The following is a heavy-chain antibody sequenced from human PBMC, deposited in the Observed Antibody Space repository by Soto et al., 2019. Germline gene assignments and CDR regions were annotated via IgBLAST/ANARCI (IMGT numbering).Heavy chain of an antibody. V-gene: IGHV4-39*01. D-gene: IGHD2-2*03. CDR2: IYYSGST. J-gene: IGHJ6*02. CDR3: ARLFGYCSSTSCYGGYYYYGMDV. CDR1: GGSISSSSYY. Sequence: PSETLSLTCTVSGGSISSSSYYWGWIRQPPGKGLEWIGSIYYSGSTYYNPSLKSRVTISVDTSKNQFSLKLSSVTAADTAVYYCARLFGYCSSTSCYGGYYYYGMDVWGQGTTVTVS.